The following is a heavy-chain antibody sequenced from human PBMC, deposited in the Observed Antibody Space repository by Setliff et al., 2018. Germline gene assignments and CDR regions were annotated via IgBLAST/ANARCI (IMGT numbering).Heavy chain of an antibody. V-gene: IGHV3-7*01. CDR1: GFTFRSYW. Sequence: PGGSLRLSCAASGFTFRSYWMSWVRQAPGKGLEWVANIKKDGSIKYYVDSVKGRFTISRDNAKNSLYLQMNSLRAEDTAVYYCAKTWIRGVRPAYFDHWGQGALVTSPQ. J-gene: IGHJ4*02. D-gene: IGHD3-10*01. CDR3: AKTWIRGVRPAYFDH. CDR2: IKKDGSIK.